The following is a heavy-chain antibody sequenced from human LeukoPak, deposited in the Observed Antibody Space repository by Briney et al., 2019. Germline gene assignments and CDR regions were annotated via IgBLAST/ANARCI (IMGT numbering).Heavy chain of an antibody. CDR1: GGTFSSYA. Sequence: ASVKVSCKASGGTFSSYAISWVRQAPGQGLEWMGGIIPIFGTANYAQKFQGRVTITADKSTSTAYMELSSLRSEDTAVYYCARMAHDSSGYYYGGDDAFDIWGQGTMVTVSS. V-gene: IGHV1-69*06. J-gene: IGHJ3*02. D-gene: IGHD3-22*01. CDR2: IIPIFGTA. CDR3: ARMAHDSSGYYYGGDDAFDI.